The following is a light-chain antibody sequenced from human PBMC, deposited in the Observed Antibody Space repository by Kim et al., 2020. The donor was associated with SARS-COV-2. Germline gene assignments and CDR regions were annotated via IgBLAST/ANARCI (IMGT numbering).Light chain of an antibody. Sequence: SSELTQDPAVSVALGQTVRITCQGDSLRSYYATWYQQKQGQAPIVVIYGKNNRPSGIPDRFSGSSSGNTASLTITGTQAGDEADYYCNSRDNNDNVVFGGGTQLTVL. CDR1: SLRSYY. V-gene: IGLV3-19*01. J-gene: IGLJ2*01. CDR3: NSRDNNDNVV. CDR2: GKN.